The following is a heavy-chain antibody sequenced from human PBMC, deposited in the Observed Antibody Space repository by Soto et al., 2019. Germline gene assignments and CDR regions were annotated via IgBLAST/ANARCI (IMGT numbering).Heavy chain of an antibody. CDR1: GFTFSSYG. CDR2: ISYDGSNK. Sequence: GGSLRLSCAASGFTFSSYGMHWVRQAPGKGLEWVAVISYDGSNKYYADSVKGRFTISRDNSKNTLYLQMNSLRAEDTAVYYCAKDPVSATYSSGWYAXYWGQGA. J-gene: IGHJ4*02. D-gene: IGHD6-19*01. V-gene: IGHV3-30*18. CDR3: AKDPVSATYSSGWYAXY.